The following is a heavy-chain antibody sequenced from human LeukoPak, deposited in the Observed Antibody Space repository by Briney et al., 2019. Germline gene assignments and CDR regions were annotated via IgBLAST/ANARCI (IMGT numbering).Heavy chain of an antibody. J-gene: IGHJ3*02. V-gene: IGHV3-23*01. Sequence: GGSLRLSCAASGFTFSSYAMSWVRQAPGKGLEWVSAISGSGGSTYYADSVKGRFTISRDNAKNSLYLQMNSLRAEDTAVYYCARDLVLRDFWSGYPGAFDIWGQGTMVTVSS. CDR2: ISGSGGST. CDR3: ARDLVLRDFWSGYPGAFDI. CDR1: GFTFSSYA. D-gene: IGHD3-3*01.